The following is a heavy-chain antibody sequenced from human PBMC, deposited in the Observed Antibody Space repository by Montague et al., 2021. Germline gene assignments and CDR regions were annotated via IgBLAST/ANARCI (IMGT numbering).Heavy chain of an antibody. CDR3: VRDPHSLDF. V-gene: IGHV3-48*02. Sequence: CLRLSCAASGFPFEDYSMNWVCQTPEKGLEWVAYIHKSGHTTHQADFVEGRFTISRDNAKNSLFLEMNDLRDDDTAIYYCVRDPHSLDFWGQGVLVTVSS. J-gene: IGHJ4*02. D-gene: IGHD1-26*01. CDR2: IHKSGHTT. CDR1: GFPFEDYS.